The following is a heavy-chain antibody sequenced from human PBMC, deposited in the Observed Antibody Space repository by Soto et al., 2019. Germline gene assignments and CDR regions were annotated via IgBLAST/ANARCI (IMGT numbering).Heavy chain of an antibody. Sequence: GGSLRLSCVGSGFIFSSFTMTWVRQAPGMGLQYLASISKSSSLIYYADSVRGRFIISRDNSKDSVFLQMYSLRAEDTAMYYCVRGDDRVDWGQGTLVTAP. CDR2: ISKSSSLI. V-gene: IGHV3-21*01. CDR1: GFIFSSFT. D-gene: IGHD1-1*01. J-gene: IGHJ4*02. CDR3: VRGDDRVD.